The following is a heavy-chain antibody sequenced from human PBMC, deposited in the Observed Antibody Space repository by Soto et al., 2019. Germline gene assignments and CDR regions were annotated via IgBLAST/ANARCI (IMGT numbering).Heavy chain of an antibody. J-gene: IGHJ2*01. D-gene: IGHD6-13*01. CDR1: GGSISSSRYY. Sequence: QLQLQESGPGLVKPSEILSLTCTVSGGSISSSRYYWGWIRQPPGKGLEWVGSIYSSGNTFYNPSINSRDSISVDTSKTRLSLRLTCVTAADMAVYYCARSSSTWYQYFDLWGRGAQVTVSS. CDR2: IYSSGNT. V-gene: IGHV4-39*01. CDR3: ARSSSTWYQYFDL.